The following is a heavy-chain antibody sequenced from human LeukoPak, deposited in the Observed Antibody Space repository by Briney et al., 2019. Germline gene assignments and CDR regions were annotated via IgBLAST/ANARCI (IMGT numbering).Heavy chain of an antibody. V-gene: IGHV4-61*01. D-gene: IGHD4-23*01. CDR3: AGDYGGNSGAFDI. CDR1: GGSVSSGSYY. J-gene: IGHJ3*02. CDR2: IYYSGST. Sequence: SETLSLTCTVSGGSVSSGSYYWSWIRQPPGKGLEWIGYIYYSGSTNYNPSLKSRVTISVDTSKNQFSLKLSSVTAADTAVHYCAGDYGGNSGAFDIWGQGTMVTVSS.